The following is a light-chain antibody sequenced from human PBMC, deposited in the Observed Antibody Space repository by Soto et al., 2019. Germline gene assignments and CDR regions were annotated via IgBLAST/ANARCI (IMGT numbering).Light chain of an antibody. J-gene: IGLJ3*02. Sequence: QSALTQPPSASGSPGQSVTISCTGTSSDVGTHNYVSWYQQNPGKAPKLMLYEVNKRPSGVPDRFSGSKSGNTASLTVSGLQAEDEADYYCCSYAGSYTNWVFGGGTQLTVL. CDR2: EVN. CDR1: SSDVGTHNY. CDR3: CSYAGSYTNWV. V-gene: IGLV2-8*01.